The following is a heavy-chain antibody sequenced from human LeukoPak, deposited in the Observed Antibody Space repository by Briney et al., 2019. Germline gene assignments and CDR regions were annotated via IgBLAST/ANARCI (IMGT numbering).Heavy chain of an antibody. CDR3: ARAGQQWLAVFDI. D-gene: IGHD6-19*01. CDR2: IIPIFGTA. Sequence: ASVKVSCKASGGTFSNSATSWVRQAPGQGLEWMGGIIPIFGTANYAQKFQGRVTITADKSTSTAYMELSSLRSEDTAVYYCARAGQQWLAVFDIWGQGTMVTVSS. J-gene: IGHJ3*02. CDR1: GGTFSNSA. V-gene: IGHV1-69*06.